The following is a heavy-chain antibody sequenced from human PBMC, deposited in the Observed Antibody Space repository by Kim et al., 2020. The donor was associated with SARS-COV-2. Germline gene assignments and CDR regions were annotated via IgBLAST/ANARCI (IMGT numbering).Heavy chain of an antibody. Sequence: TYDTDYVKSRFTISRAHSKNSLYLQMHSLSTDDTALYYCAKDMDSGNSFDYWGQGTLVTVSS. CDR2: T. CDR3: AKDMDSGNSFDY. D-gene: IGHD2-21*02. V-gene: IGHV3-43*01. J-gene: IGHJ4*02.